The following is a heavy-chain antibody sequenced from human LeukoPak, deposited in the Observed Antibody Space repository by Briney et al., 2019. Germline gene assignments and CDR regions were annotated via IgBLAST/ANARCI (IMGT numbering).Heavy chain of an antibody. CDR3: ARSARLMKGVVEVTALDD. CDR2: ISSSGSSSGRII. V-gene: IGHV3-48*03. CDR1: GFTFSSYE. J-gene: IGHJ4*02. Sequence: GGSLRLSCAASGFTFSSYEMNWVRQAPGKGLEGVSYISSSGSSSGRIIDYADSVKGRFTISRDNAKNSVYLEMNSLRADDTAVYYCARSARLMKGVVEVTALDDWGQGTLVTVSS. D-gene: IGHD3-3*01.